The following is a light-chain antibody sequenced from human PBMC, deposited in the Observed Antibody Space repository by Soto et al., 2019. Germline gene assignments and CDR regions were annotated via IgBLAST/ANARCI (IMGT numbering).Light chain of an antibody. J-gene: IGLJ3*02. CDR3: TSYTTSRIWV. V-gene: IGLV2-14*01. CDR2: EVS. CDR1: SGDVGHYNY. Sequence: QSALTQPASVSGSPGQSITISCTGSSGDVGHYNYVSWYQQHPGKAPKLMIYEVSNRPSGVSNRFPGSKSGNTASLIISGLQAEDEADYYCTSYTTSRIWVFGGGTKLTVL.